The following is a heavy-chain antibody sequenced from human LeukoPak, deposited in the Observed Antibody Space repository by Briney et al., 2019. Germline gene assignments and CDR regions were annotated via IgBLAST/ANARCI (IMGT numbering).Heavy chain of an antibody. CDR1: GGSISSYY. CDR2: IYYSGST. CDR3: ARAPWDSSGYYPGYFDY. J-gene: IGHJ4*02. Sequence: SETLSLTCTVSGGSISSYYWSWIRQPPGKGLEWIGYIYYSGSTNYNPSLKRRVTISVDTSKNQFSLKLSSVTAADTAVYYCARAPWDSSGYYPGYFDYWSQGTLVTVSS. D-gene: IGHD3-22*01. V-gene: IGHV4-59*01.